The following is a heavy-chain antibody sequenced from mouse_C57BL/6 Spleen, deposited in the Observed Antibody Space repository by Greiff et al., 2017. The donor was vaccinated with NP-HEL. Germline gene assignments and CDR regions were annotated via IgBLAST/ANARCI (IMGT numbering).Heavy chain of an antibody. J-gene: IGHJ2*01. Sequence: QVQLQQPGAELVMPGASVKLSCKASGYTFTSYWMHWVKQRPGQGLEWIGEIDPSDSYTNYNQKFKGKSTLTVDKSSSTAYMQLSSLTSEDSAVYYCARLRDYEGVDYWGQGTTLTVSS. CDR1: GYTFTSYW. CDR3: ARLRDYEGVDY. D-gene: IGHD2-4*01. V-gene: IGHV1-69*01. CDR2: IDPSDSYT.